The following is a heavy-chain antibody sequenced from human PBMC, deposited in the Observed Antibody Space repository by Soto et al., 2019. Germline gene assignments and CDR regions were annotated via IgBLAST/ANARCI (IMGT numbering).Heavy chain of an antibody. CDR2: INPNSGNT. J-gene: IGHJ5*02. CDR1: GYTFTSYD. D-gene: IGHD6-6*01. CDR3: ARADSSSWNYIWFDP. Sequence: QVQLVQSGAAVKKPGASVKVSCKASGYTFTSYDINWVRQATGQGLERMGRINPNSGNTVYAQKFQGRVTMARNTSISTAYMEVSSLRSEDSVVYYCARADSSSWNYIWFDPWGQGALVTVSS. V-gene: IGHV1-8*01.